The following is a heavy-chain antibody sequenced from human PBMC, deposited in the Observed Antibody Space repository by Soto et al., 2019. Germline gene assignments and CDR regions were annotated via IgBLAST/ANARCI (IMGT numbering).Heavy chain of an antibody. J-gene: IGHJ5*02. CDR2: IYYSGST. V-gene: IGHV4-39*01. CDR1: GGSISSSSYY. D-gene: IGHD2-15*01. Sequence: SETLSLTCTVSGGSISSSSYYWGWIRQPPGKGLEWIGSIYYSGSTYYNPSLKSRVTISVDTSKNQFSLKLSSVTAADTAVYYCAKTVVVAATRWFDPWGQGTLVTVSS. CDR3: AKTVVVAATRWFDP.